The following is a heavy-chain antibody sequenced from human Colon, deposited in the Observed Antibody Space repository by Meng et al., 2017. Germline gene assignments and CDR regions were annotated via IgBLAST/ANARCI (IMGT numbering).Heavy chain of an antibody. D-gene: IGHD6-19*01. CDR2: IYASGSA. CDR1: GDSIRSSSYY. Sequence: QLQESGPGLVKPSETLSLTCNVSGDSIRSSSYYWGWIRQAPGKGLEWIGSIYASGSAPNNPSLKSRVTISVDTSKNQFSLSLTSVTAADTAVYYCARAVAGDTFDYWGQGTLVTVSS. J-gene: IGHJ4*02. V-gene: IGHV4-39*01. CDR3: ARAVAGDTFDY.